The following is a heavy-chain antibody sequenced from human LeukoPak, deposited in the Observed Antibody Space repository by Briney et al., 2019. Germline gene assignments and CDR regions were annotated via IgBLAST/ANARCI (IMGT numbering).Heavy chain of an antibody. CDR2: IIPIFGTA. J-gene: IGHJ1*01. CDR1: VGSFRTYP. CDR3: AGGGSGEYFQH. D-gene: IGHD3-16*01. Sequence: SVKVSCKASVGSFRTYPISWLRQAPGRGLEGIGRIIPIFGTANYAQTFQDRVTITADGSTGTAYMELSSLRSDDTAVYYCAGGGSGEYFQHWGQGTLVTVSS. V-gene: IGHV1-69*13.